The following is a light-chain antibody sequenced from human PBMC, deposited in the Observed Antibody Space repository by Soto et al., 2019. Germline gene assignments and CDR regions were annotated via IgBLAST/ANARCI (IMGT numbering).Light chain of an antibody. Sequence: QSVLTQPPSASGTPGQRVTISCSGSSSNIGSNTVNWYQQPPGTAPKLLIYSNNQRPSGVPDRFSGSKSGTSASLAISGLQSEDEADYYCAAWDDSLNGPDVVFGGGTKVTVL. CDR3: AAWDDSLNGPDVV. J-gene: IGLJ2*01. CDR1: SSNIGSNT. CDR2: SNN. V-gene: IGLV1-44*01.